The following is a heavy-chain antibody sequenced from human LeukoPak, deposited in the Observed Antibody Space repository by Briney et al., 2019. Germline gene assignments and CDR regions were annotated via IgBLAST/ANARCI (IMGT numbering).Heavy chain of an antibody. CDR3: AREAGDGYNTGPIDY. D-gene: IGHD5-24*01. Sequence: ASVKVSCKASGYIFTGYYMHWVRQAPGQGLEWMGWINPNSRGTNYAQKFQGRVTMTRDTSISTAYMELSRLRSDDTAVYYCAREAGDGYNTGPIDYWGQGTLVTVSS. CDR1: GYIFTGYY. V-gene: IGHV1-2*02. J-gene: IGHJ4*02. CDR2: INPNSRGT.